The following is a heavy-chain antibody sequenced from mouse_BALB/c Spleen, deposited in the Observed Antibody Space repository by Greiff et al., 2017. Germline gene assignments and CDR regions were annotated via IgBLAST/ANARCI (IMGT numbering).Heavy chain of an antibody. Sequence: EVKLVESGGGLVKLGGSLKLSCAASGFTFSSYYMSWVRQTPEKRLELVAAINSNGGSTYYPDTVKGRFTISRDNAKNTLYLQMSSLKSEDTALYYCARLSNWQYYFDYWGQGTTLTVSS. CDR2: INSNGGST. V-gene: IGHV5-6-2*01. D-gene: IGHD4-1*01. CDR1: GFTFSSYY. CDR3: ARLSNWQYYFDY. J-gene: IGHJ2*01.